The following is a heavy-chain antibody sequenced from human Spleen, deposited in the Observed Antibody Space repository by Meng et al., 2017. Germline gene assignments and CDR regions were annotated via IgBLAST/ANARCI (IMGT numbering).Heavy chain of an antibody. CDR3: ARGLRYCSSASCYGGRY. J-gene: IGHJ4*02. V-gene: IGHV4-39*07. Sequence: SETLSLTCTVSGGSISSSSYYWGWIRQPPGKGLEWIGSIYYSGSTYYNPSLKSRVTISVDTSRNQFSLKLTSVTAADTAVYYCARGLRYCSSASCYGGRYWGQGTLVTVSS. D-gene: IGHD2-2*01. CDR2: IYYSGST. CDR1: GGSISSSSYY.